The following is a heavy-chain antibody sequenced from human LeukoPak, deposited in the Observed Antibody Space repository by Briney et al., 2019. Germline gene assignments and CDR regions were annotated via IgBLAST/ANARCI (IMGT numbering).Heavy chain of an antibody. CDR3: ARHPPLISSRYYGMDV. V-gene: IGHV4-34*01. CDR2: INHSGST. Sequence: PSETLSLTCAVYGGSFSGYYWSWIRQPPGEGLEWIGEINHSGSTNYNPSLKSRVTISVDTSKNQFSLKLSSVTAADTAVYYCARHPPLISSRYYGMDVWGQGTTVTVSS. CDR1: GGSFSGYY. J-gene: IGHJ6*02.